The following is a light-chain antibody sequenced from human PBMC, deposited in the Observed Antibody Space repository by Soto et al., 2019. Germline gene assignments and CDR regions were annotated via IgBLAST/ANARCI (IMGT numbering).Light chain of an antibody. J-gene: IGLJ1*01. CDR2: DVS. CDR3: SSYAGSVYV. V-gene: IGLV2-8*01. Sequence: QLVLTQPPSASGSPGQSVSISCTGTSSDVGAYNYVSWYQQHPGKAPKLMIYDVSERPSGVPDRFSGSKSGNTASLTVSGLQAEDEADYYCSSYAGSVYVFGTGTKLTVL. CDR1: SSDVGAYNY.